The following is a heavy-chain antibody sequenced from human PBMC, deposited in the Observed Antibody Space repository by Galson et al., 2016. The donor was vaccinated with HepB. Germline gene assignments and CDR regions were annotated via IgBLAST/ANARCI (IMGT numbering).Heavy chain of an antibody. V-gene: IGHV3-23*01. CDR3: VQGSTAPAV. CDR1: GFTFSRYA. Sequence: SLRLSCAASGFTFSRYALHWVRQAPGQGLEVVSSISRSGDSTDYADSVKGRFTISRDNSKNTLSLQMNSLTADDTAIYYCVQGSTAPAVWGKGTTVTVSS. J-gene: IGHJ6*04. D-gene: IGHD2-2*01. CDR2: ISRSGDST.